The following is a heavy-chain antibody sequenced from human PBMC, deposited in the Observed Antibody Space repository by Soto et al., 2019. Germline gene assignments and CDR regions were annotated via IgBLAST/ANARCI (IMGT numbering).Heavy chain of an antibody. D-gene: IGHD1-1*01. Sequence: ASVKVSCKASGYTFTTYDINWARQATGQGLEWLGWMSPNSGATGYAQKFQGRVTMTRDTSISTAYMELSNLRSEDTAMYFCARGVDAGVDVWGQGTTVTVSS. CDR1: GYTFTTYD. J-gene: IGHJ6*02. CDR3: ARGVDAGVDV. V-gene: IGHV1-8*01. CDR2: MSPNSGAT.